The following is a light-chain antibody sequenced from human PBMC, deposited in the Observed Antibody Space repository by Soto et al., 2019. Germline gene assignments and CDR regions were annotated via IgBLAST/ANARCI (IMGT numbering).Light chain of an antibody. CDR3: SSYAGSSTV. J-gene: IGLJ1*01. CDR1: SSDVGGYNY. CDR2: EVN. V-gene: IGLV2-8*01. Sequence: QSVLTQPPSASGSPGQSVAISCTGTSSDVGGYNYVSWYQQHPGKAPKLMIYEVNKRPSGVPDRFSGSKSGNTASLTVSGLQAEDEADYYCSSYAGSSTVFGTGTKVIVL.